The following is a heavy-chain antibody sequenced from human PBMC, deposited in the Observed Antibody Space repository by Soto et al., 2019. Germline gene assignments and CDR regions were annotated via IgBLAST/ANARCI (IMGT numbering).Heavy chain of an antibody. J-gene: IGHJ5*02. V-gene: IGHV4-39*01. Sequence: SETLSLTCTVSGDSIISSDFYWGWVRQPPGKGLEWIGSIFYLGSSYYNPPLKSRVTMSVDTSKNQFSLRLRSVTAADTALYFCARHSLALRKNNWFDPWGQGIMVTVSS. CDR2: IFYLGSS. CDR1: GDSIISSDFY. CDR3: ARHSLALRKNNWFDP. D-gene: IGHD3-3*02.